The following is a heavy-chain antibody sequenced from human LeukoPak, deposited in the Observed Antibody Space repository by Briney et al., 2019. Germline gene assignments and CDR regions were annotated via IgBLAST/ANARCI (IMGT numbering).Heavy chain of an antibody. CDR1: GFTFSSYA. CDR3: AKDRSSSRFIVVVTPDY. D-gene: IGHD2-21*02. CDR2: ISGSGGST. Sequence: GGSLRLSCAASGFTFSSYAMSWVRQAPGKGLEWVSAISGSGGSTYYADSVKGRFTISRDNSKNTLYLQMNSLRAEDTAVYYCAKDRSSSRFIVVVTPDYWGQGTLVTVSS. J-gene: IGHJ4*02. V-gene: IGHV3-23*01.